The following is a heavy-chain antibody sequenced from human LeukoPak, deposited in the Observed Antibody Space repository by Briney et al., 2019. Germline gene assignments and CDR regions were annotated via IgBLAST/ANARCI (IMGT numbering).Heavy chain of an antibody. V-gene: IGHV3-21*01. CDR1: GFTFSDYS. CDR3: VRDLMGSGSTTAYLHH. D-gene: IGHD2-8*01. Sequence: GGSLRLSCAASGFTFSDYSMNWVRQAPGKCLEWVSSISRSSRHVYYAGSVKGRFTISRDNAKNSLYLQMNSLRAEDMAVYFCVRDLMGSGSTTAYLHHWGQGTLVTVSS. J-gene: IGHJ1*01. CDR2: ISRSSRHV.